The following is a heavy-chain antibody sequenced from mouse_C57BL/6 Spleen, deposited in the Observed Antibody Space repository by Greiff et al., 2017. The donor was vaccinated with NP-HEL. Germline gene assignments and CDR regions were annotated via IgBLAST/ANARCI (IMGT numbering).Heavy chain of an antibody. CDR3: ARRGDYDYDGGAYFDC. V-gene: IGHV1-81*01. Sequence: VQLQQSGAELARPGASVKLSCKASGYTFTSYGISWVKQRTGQGLEWIGEIYPRSGNTYYNEKFKGKATLTADKSSSTAYMEIRSLTSEDSAVYSGARRGDYDYDGGAYFDCQGQGTTLTVAS. CDR1: GYTFTSYG. D-gene: IGHD2-4*01. CDR2: IYPRSGNT. J-gene: IGHJ2*01.